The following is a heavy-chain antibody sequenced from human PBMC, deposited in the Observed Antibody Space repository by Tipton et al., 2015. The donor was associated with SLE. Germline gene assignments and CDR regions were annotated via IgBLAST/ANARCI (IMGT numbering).Heavy chain of an antibody. CDR2: ISSSSYYT. J-gene: IGHJ3*02. CDR1: GFTFSDYY. Sequence: LRLSCAASGFTFSDYYMSWIRQAPGKGLEWVSYISSSSYYTNYADSVKGRFTISRDNAKNSLYLQMNSLRAEDTAVYYCARESVSSGAFDIWGQGTMVTVSS. V-gene: IGHV3-11*05. D-gene: IGHD5/OR15-5a*01. CDR3: ARESVSSGAFDI.